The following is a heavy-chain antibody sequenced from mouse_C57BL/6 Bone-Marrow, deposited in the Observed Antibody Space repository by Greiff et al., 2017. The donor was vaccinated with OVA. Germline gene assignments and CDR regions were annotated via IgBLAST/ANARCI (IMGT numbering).Heavy chain of an antibody. D-gene: IGHD1-1*01. J-gene: IGHJ1*03. CDR2: FHPYNDDT. V-gene: IGHV1-47*01. Sequence: VQLVESGAELVKPGASVKLSCKASGYTFTTYPIEWMKQNHGKSLEWIGNFHPYNDDTKYNEKFKGKATLTVEKSSSTVYLELSRLTSDDSAVYYCARNYYGSSPSYWYFDVWGTGTTVTVPS. CDR1: GYTFTTYP. CDR3: ARNYYGSSPSYWYFDV.